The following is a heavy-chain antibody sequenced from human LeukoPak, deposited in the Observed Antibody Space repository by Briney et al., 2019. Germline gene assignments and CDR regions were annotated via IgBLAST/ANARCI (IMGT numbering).Heavy chain of an antibody. CDR2: INPNSGGT. J-gene: IGHJ4*02. CDR3: ARDWISYCSGGSCYLFDY. D-gene: IGHD2-15*01. V-gene: IGHV1-2*02. CDR1: GYTFTGYY. Sequence: ASVKVSCKASGYTFTGYYMHWVRQAPGQGLEWMGWINPNSGGTNYAQKFQGRVTMTRDTSISTAYMGLSRLRSDDTAVYYCARDWISYCSGGSCYLFDYWGQGTLVTVSS.